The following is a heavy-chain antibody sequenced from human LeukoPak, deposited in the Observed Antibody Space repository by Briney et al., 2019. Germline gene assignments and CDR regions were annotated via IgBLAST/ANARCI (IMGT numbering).Heavy chain of an antibody. J-gene: IGHJ4*02. Sequence: PGGSLRLSCAASGFTFSSFGMNWVRQAPGKGLEWVSYIGSSSSTIYYADSVKGRFTISRDNAKNSLYLQMNSLRAEDTALYYCTKDQTRIVGATDSFDYWGQGTLVTVSS. D-gene: IGHD1-26*01. V-gene: IGHV3-48*04. CDR2: IGSSSSTI. CDR1: GFTFSSFG. CDR3: TKDQTRIVGATDSFDY.